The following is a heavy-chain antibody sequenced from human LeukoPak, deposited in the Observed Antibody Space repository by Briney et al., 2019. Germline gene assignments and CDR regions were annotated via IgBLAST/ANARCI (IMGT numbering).Heavy chain of an antibody. J-gene: IGHJ4*02. CDR2: ISGSGGST. Sequence: PGGSLRLSCAASGFTFSSYAMCWVRQAPGKGLEWVSAISGSGGSTYYADSVKGRFTISRDNSKNTLYLQMNSLRAEDMAVYYCAKSQDDFWSGYPLFLDYWGQGTLVTVSS. CDR3: AKSQDDFWSGYPLFLDY. V-gene: IGHV3-23*01. CDR1: GFTFSSYA. D-gene: IGHD3-3*01.